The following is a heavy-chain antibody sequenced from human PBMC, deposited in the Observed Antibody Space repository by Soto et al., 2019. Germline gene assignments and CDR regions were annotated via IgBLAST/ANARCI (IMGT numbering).Heavy chain of an antibody. CDR2: NYHSGTT. CDR1: DVTMITYY. J-gene: IGHJ4*02. V-gene: IGHV4-59*01. Sequence: EILSLTCTVSDVTMITYYWSWIRQPPGKGLEWIGYNYHSGTTNYNPALKSRVTISVDTSKNQFSLRLTSVTAADTAIYYCVREAYIGYGHAIDHWGQGILVTVSS. CDR3: VREAYIGYGHAIDH. D-gene: IGHD5-12*01.